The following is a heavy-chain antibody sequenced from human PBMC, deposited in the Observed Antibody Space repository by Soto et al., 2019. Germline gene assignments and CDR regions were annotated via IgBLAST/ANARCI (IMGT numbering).Heavy chain of an antibody. CDR2: ISYDGSNK. J-gene: IGHJ4*02. Sequence: GSLRLSCAASGFTFSSYGMHWVRQAPGKGLEWVAVISYDGSNKYYADSVKGRFTISRDNSKNTLYLQMNSLRAEDTAVYYCAKDETGYSGYDYSGPDYWGQGTLVTVSS. CDR1: GFTFSSYG. D-gene: IGHD5-12*01. CDR3: AKDETGYSGYDYSGPDY. V-gene: IGHV3-30*18.